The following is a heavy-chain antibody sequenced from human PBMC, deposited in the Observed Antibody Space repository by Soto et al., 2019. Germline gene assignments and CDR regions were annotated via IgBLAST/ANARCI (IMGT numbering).Heavy chain of an antibody. CDR1: GGTFSSYA. Sequence: QVQLVQSGAEVKKPRSSVKVSCKASGGTFSSYAIRWVRQAPGQGLEWMGGITPIFGAADYAQKFQGRVTITADESTSTAYMELSSLRSEDTAVYYCARDGIAARPIAWFDPWGQGTLVTVSS. CDR2: ITPIFGAA. CDR3: ARDGIAARPIAWFDP. J-gene: IGHJ5*02. D-gene: IGHD6-6*01. V-gene: IGHV1-69*12.